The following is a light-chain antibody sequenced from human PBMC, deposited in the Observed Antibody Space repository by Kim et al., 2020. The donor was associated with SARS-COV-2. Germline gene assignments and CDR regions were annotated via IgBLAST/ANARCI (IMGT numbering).Light chain of an antibody. V-gene: IGLV6-57*03. CDR1: SGSIATNY. CDR2: EDN. J-gene: IGLJ3*02. CDR3: HSYDSSSWV. Sequence: GQTVTISCTRSSGSIATNYVQWYQQRPGSAPSIVIYEDNQRPSGVPDRFSGSIDSSSNSASLTISGLKTEDEADYYCHSYDSSSWVFGGGTQLTVL.